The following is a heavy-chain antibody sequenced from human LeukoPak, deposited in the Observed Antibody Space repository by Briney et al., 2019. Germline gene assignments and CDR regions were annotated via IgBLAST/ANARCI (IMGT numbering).Heavy chain of an antibody. CDR1: GYSISSDYY. CDR2: IYHSGST. Sequence: SETLSLTCTVSGYSISSDYYWGWFRQPPGKGLEWIGNIYHSGSTYYNPSLKSRVTISVDMSKNQFSLKLSSVTAADTAVYYCAREGVITMVRGVNFGYWGQGTLVTVSS. D-gene: IGHD3-10*01. V-gene: IGHV4-38-2*02. J-gene: IGHJ4*02. CDR3: AREGVITMVRGVNFGY.